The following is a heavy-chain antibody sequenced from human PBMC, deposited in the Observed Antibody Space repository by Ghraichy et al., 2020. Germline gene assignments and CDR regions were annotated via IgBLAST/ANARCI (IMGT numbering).Heavy chain of an antibody. CDR1: GGSVSSDNYY. J-gene: IGHJ4*02. D-gene: IGHD3-16*01. CDR3: ARGAPGGFAY. Sequence: ETLSLTCTVSGGSVSSDNYYWSWIRQPPGKGLEWIGYISYSGSTNYNPSLKSRVTILVDTSKNQFSLKLNSVTAADTAVYYCARGAPGGFAYRGQGTLVTVSS. CDR2: ISYSGST. V-gene: IGHV4-61*01.